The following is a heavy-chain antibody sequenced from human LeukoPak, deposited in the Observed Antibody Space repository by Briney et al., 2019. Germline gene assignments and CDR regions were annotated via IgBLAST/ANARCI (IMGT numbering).Heavy chain of an antibody. V-gene: IGHV3-23*01. CDR3: AREGDGYNSPIDY. D-gene: IGHD5-24*01. CDR2: ISGSEGST. Sequence: GGSLRLSCAASGFTFSTYAMTWVRQAPGKGLEWVSTISGSEGSTYYADSVKGRFTISRDNARNSVYLQMNSLRAEDTAVYYCAREGDGYNSPIDYWGQGTPVTVSS. CDR1: GFTFSTYA. J-gene: IGHJ4*02.